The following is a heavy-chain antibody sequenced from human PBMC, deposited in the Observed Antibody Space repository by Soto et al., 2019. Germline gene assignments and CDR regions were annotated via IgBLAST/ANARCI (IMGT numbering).Heavy chain of an antibody. J-gene: IGHJ4*02. V-gene: IGHV4-4*07. Sequence: SETLSLTCTVSGGSISSYYWSWIRQPAGKGLEWIGRIYTSGSTNYNPSLKSRVTMSVDTSKNQFSLRLSSVTAADTAVYYCARRGYTYGTLPRNPNFFDFWGQGTLVTVSS. CDR1: GGSISSYY. CDR3: ARRGYTYGTLPRNPNFFDF. CDR2: IYTSGST. D-gene: IGHD5-18*01.